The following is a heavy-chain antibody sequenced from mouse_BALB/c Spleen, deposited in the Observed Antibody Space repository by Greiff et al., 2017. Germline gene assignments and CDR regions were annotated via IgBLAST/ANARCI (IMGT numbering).Heavy chain of an antibody. CDR3: ARGYGSSLAWFAY. CDR2: INPSNGRT. V-gene: IGHV1S81*02. J-gene: IGHJ3*01. CDR1: GYTFTSYW. D-gene: IGHD1-1*01. Sequence: VQLQQPGAELVKPGASVKLSCKASGYTFTSYWMHWVKQRPGQGLEWIGEINPSNGRTNYNEKFKSKATLTVDKSSSTAYMQLSSLTSEDSAVYYCARGYGSSLAWFAYWGQGTLVTVSA.